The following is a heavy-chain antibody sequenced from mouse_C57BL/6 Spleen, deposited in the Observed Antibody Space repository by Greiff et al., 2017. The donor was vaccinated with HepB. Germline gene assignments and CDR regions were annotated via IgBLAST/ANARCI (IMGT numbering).Heavy chain of an antibody. CDR2: INPNNGGT. Sequence: VQLKHSGPELVKPGASVKISCKASGYTFTDYYMNWVKQSHGKSLEWIGDINPNNGGTSYNQKFKGKATLTVDKSSSTAYMELRSLTSEDSAVYYCARWYYGSRGFAYWGQGTLVTVSA. CDR1: GYTFTDYY. CDR3: ARWYYGSRGFAY. V-gene: IGHV1-26*01. J-gene: IGHJ3*01. D-gene: IGHD1-1*01.